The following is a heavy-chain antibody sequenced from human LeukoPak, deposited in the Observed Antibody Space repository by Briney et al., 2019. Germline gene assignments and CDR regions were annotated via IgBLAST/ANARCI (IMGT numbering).Heavy chain of an antibody. J-gene: IGHJ6*03. V-gene: IGHV3-66*02. CDR2: IYSGSST. CDR1: GFTVSNSY. CDR3: ARERRYGGNPEYMDV. Sequence: GGSLRLSCAASGFTVSNSYMSWVRQAPGKGLEWVSIIYSGSSTYYADSVKGRFTISRDNSKNTLYLQMNSLRVEDTAVYYCARERRYGGNPEYMDVWGKGTTVTVSS. D-gene: IGHD4-23*01.